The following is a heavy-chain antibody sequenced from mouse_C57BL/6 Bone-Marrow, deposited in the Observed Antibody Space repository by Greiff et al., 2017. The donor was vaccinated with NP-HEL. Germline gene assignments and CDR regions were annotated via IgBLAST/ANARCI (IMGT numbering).Heavy chain of an antibody. J-gene: IGHJ4*01. V-gene: IGHV1-9*01. D-gene: IGHD2-5*01. CDR3: ARNYSTTVEGYAVEY. CDR1: GYTFTGYW. Sequence: VQLQQSGAELMKPGASVKFSCKASGYTFTGYWIEWVKQRPGHGLEWIGVILPGSGSTNYNEKFKGKATFTADTSSHTAYLQLRRLTPEDSDIYNCARNYSTTVEGYAVEYWGQGTSVTVSA. CDR2: ILPGSGST.